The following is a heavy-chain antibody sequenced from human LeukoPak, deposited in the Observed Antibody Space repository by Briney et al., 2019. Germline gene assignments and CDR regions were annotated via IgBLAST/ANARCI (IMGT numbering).Heavy chain of an antibody. J-gene: IGHJ6*02. Sequence: ASVKVSCKASGYTFTSYDINWVRQATGQGLEWMGWMNPNSGNTGYAQKFQGRVTMTRNTSISTAYMELSSLRSEDTAVYYCARGRGSRCTNGVCYQAYYYYGMDVWGQGTTVTVSS. D-gene: IGHD2-8*01. CDR2: MNPNSGNT. V-gene: IGHV1-8*01. CDR3: ARGRGSRCTNGVCYQAYYYYGMDV. CDR1: GYTFTSYD.